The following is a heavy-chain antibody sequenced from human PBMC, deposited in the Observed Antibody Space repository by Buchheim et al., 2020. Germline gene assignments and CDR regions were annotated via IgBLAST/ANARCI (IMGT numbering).Heavy chain of an antibody. CDR3: ARYTRRYYDFWSGYSFDY. D-gene: IGHD3-3*01. V-gene: IGHV4-34*01. Sequence: QVQLQQWGAGLLKPSETLSLTCAVYGGSFSGYYWSWIRQPPGKGLEWIGEINHSGSTNYNPSLKSRVTISVDTSKNQFSLKLSSVTAADTAVYYCARYTRRYYDFWSGYSFDYWGQGTL. CDR2: INHSGST. CDR1: GGSFSGYY. J-gene: IGHJ4*02.